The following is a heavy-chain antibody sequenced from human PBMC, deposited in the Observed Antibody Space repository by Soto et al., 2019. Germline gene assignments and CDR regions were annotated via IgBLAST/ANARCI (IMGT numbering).Heavy chain of an antibody. J-gene: IGHJ6*02. Sequence: ASVKVSCKASGYTFTSYGVSWVRQAPGQGLEWMGWIRADNGNTNYAQRFQGRVTMTTDTSTSTAYMELRSLRSDDTAVYYCARCGHCYNTVCRHYGMDVWGLGTTGTVSS. D-gene: IGHD2-21*01. CDR1: GYTFTSYG. CDR3: ARCGHCYNTVCRHYGMDV. CDR2: IRADNGNT. V-gene: IGHV1-18*04.